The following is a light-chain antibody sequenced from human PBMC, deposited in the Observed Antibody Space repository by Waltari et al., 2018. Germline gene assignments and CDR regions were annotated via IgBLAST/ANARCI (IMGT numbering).Light chain of an antibody. J-gene: IGKJ1*01. CDR3: QQYETYSGT. V-gene: IGKV1-5*01. CDR1: QNINSC. CDR2: AAS. Sequence: DIQMTQSPSTLSASAGDRVTITCRASQNINSCLAWYQQKPGKDPKLLSHAASRLQSGVPSRFSGGGSGTEFTLTISNLQPDDFATYYCQQYETYSGTFGQGTKVEIK.